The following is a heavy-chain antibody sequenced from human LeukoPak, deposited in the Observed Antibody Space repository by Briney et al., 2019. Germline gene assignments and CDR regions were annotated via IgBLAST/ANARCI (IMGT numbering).Heavy chain of an antibody. D-gene: IGHD6-19*01. V-gene: IGHV3-33*06. J-gene: IGHJ3*02. CDR2: IWYDGSNK. CDR3: AKDGCSGWLHDAFDS. Sequence: PGGSLRLSCAASGFTFSSYGMHWVRQAPGKGLEWVAVIWYDGSNKYYADSVKGRFTISRDNSKNTLYLQMNSLRAEDTAVYYCAKDGCSGWLHDAFDSWGQGTMVTVSS. CDR1: GFTFSSYG.